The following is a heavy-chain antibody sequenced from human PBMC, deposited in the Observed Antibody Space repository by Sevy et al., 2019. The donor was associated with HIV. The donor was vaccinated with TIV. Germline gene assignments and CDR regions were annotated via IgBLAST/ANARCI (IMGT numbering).Heavy chain of an antibody. J-gene: IGHJ3*02. V-gene: IGHV3-74*01. CDR1: GFTFSSYW. Sequence: GGSLRLSCAASGFTFSSYWMHWVRQAPGKRLVWVARVNDDGTITYNADSVKRRFTISRDNAKNTLYLQMNSLRVDDTAVYFCVRDQRGPSNAFDMWGQGTLVTVSS. CDR2: VNDDGTIT. CDR3: VRDQRGPSNAFDM. D-gene: IGHD3-16*01.